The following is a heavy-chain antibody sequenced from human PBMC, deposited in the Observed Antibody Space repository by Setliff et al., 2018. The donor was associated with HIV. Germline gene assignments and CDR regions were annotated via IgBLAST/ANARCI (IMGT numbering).Heavy chain of an antibody. Sequence: PGESLKISCEGSGYSFTSYWIAWVRQMPGKGLEWMGIIYPGDPDTRYSPSFQGQVTISADKSIRNAYLQRSSLKASDTAMYYCARLGSHCSGGSCYRDVFDIWGQGTMVTVSS. CDR2: IYPGDPDT. J-gene: IGHJ3*02. D-gene: IGHD2-15*01. CDR1: GYSFTSYW. CDR3: ARLGSHCSGGSCYRDVFDI. V-gene: IGHV5-51*01.